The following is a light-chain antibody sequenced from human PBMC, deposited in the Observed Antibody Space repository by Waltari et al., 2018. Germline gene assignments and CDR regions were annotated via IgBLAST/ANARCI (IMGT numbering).Light chain of an antibody. CDR2: AAS. CDR3: QQANSDPLT. CDR1: QGISSS. Sequence: DIQLTQSPSFLSASVGDRVTITCRASQGISSSLAWFQQKPGRAPKLLIYAASTLPGGVPSRFSGSGSGTEFTLTIINLQPEDFATYYCQQANSDPLTVGGGTKVEMK. V-gene: IGKV1-9*01. J-gene: IGKJ4*01.